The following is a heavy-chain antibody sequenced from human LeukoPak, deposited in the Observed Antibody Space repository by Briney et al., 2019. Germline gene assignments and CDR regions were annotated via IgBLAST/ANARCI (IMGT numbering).Heavy chain of an antibody. CDR2: IIPIFGTA. CDR1: GGTFSSYA. Sequence: WASVKVSCKASGGTFSSYAISWVRQAPGQGLEWMGGIIPIFGTANYAQKFQGRVTITTDESTSTAYMELSSLRSEDTAVYYCASLGPSKSGSYLAWGQGTLVTVSS. V-gene: IGHV1-69*05. J-gene: IGHJ5*02. CDR3: ASLGPSKSGSYLA. D-gene: IGHD1-26*01.